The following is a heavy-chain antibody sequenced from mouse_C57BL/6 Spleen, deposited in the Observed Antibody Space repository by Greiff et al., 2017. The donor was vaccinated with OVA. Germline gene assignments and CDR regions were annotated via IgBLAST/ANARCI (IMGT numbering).Heavy chain of an antibody. J-gene: IGHJ2*01. Sequence: QVQLQQSGAELVRPGASVTLSCKASGYTFTDYEMHWVKQTPVHGLEWIGAIDPETGGTAYNQKFKGKAILTADKSSSTAYMELRSLTSEDSAVYYCTIYSNCVRYFDYWGQGTTLTVSA. CDR3: TIYSNCVRYFDY. CDR1: GYTFTDYE. CDR2: IDPETGGT. D-gene: IGHD2-5*01. V-gene: IGHV1-15*01.